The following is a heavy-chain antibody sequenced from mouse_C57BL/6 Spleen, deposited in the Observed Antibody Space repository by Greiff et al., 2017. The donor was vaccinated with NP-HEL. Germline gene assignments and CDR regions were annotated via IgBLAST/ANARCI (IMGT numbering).Heavy chain of an antibody. CDR3: ARSYVSYAMDY. CDR2: ISDGGSYT. CDR1: GFTFSSYA. Sequence: EVQGVESGGGLVKPGGSLKLSCAASGFTFSSYAMSWVRQTPEKRLEWVATISDGGSYTYYPDNVKGRFTISRDNAKDNLYLQMSHLKSEDTAMYYCARSYVSYAMDYWGQGTSVTVSS. V-gene: IGHV5-4*01. D-gene: IGHD2-12*01. J-gene: IGHJ4*01.